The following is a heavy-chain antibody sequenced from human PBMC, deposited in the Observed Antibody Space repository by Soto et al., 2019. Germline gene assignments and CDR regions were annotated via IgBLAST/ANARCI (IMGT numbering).Heavy chain of an antibody. Sequence: QVQLVESGGGVVQPGRSLRLSCAASGFTFSSYGMHWVRQAPGKGLEWVAVIWYDGSNKYYADSVKGRFTISRDNSKNTLYLQMNSLRAEDTAVYYCATGTLTGSRYFDYWGQGTLVTVSS. J-gene: IGHJ4*02. CDR1: GFTFSSYG. D-gene: IGHD1-20*01. V-gene: IGHV3-33*01. CDR3: ATGTLTGSRYFDY. CDR2: IWYDGSNK.